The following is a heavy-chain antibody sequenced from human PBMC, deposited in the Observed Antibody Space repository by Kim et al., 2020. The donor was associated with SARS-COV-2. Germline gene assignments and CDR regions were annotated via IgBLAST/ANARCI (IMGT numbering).Heavy chain of an antibody. Sequence: GGSLRLSCAASGFTFSSYAMHWVRQAPGKGLEWVAVISYDGSNKYYADSVKGRFTISRDNSKNTLYLQMNSLRAEDTAVYYCARDEREGYSYGFYYYYGMDVWGQGTTVTVSS. CDR1: GFTFSSYA. V-gene: IGHV3-30*04. J-gene: IGHJ6*02. CDR2: ISYDGSNK. D-gene: IGHD5-18*01. CDR3: ARDEREGYSYGFYYYYGMDV.